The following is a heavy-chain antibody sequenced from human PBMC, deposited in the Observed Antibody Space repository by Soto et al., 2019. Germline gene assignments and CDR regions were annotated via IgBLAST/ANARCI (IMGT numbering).Heavy chain of an antibody. CDR3: AKDPEHAYYYDSNQVLDY. CDR2: ISYDGSNK. CDR1: GFTFSSYG. Sequence: GGSLRLSCASSGFTFSSYGMHWVRQAPGKGLEWVAVISYDGSNKYYADSVKGRFTISRDNSKNTLYLQMNSLRAEDTAVYYCAKDPEHAYYYDSNQVLDYWGQGTLVTVSS. V-gene: IGHV3-30*18. J-gene: IGHJ4*02. D-gene: IGHD3-22*01.